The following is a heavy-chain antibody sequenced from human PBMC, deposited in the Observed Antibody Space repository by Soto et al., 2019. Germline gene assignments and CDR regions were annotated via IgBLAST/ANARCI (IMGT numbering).Heavy chain of an antibody. V-gene: IGHV3-74*01. CDR1: GFTFSSYL. J-gene: IGHJ4*02. CDR3: ARETNAVVSCDS. Sequence: EVPLLESGGGLVQPGGSLRLSCAASGFTFSSYLMHWVRQAPEKGLVWVARINSDGSGASYADSVKGRFTISRDNAKNTLYLPVSTLRAEDTALYYCARETNAVVSCDSWGQGTLVTVSS. CDR2: INSDGSGA.